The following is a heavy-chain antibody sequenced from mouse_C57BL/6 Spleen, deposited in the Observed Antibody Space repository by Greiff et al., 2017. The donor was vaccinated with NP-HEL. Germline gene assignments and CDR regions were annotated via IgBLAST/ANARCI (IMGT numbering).Heavy chain of an antibody. CDR2: INYDGSST. J-gene: IGHJ3*01. D-gene: IGHD3-2*02. CDR3: ARAGTAQVSWFAY. CDR1: GFTFSDYY. Sequence: EVKLMESEGGLVQPGSSMKLSCTASGFTFSDYYMAWVRQVPEKGLEWVANINYDGSSTYYLDSLKSRFIISRDNAKNILYLQMSSLKSEDTATYYCARAGTAQVSWFAYWGQGTLVTVSA. V-gene: IGHV5-16*01.